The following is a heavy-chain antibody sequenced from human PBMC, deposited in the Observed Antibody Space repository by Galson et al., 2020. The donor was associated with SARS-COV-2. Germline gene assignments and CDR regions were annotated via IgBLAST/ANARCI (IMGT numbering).Heavy chain of an antibody. J-gene: IGHJ2*01. D-gene: IGHD3-10*01. V-gene: IGHV4-30-4*01. Sequence: ASETLSLTCTVSGGSISSGDYYWSWIRQPPGKGLEWIGYIYYSGSTYYNPSLKSRVTISVDTSKNQFSLKLSSVTAADTAVYYCARDPGSYYYGSGSYYTSPYWYFDLWGRGTLVTVSS. CDR2: IYYSGST. CDR3: ARDPGSYYYGSGSYYTSPYWYFDL. CDR1: GGSISSGDYY.